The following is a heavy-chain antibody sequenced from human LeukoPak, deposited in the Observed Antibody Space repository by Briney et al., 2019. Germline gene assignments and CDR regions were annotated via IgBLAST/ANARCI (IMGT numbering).Heavy chain of an antibody. J-gene: IGHJ4*02. CDR1: GYTFTSYG. CDR2: MNPNSGNT. Sequence: ASVKVSCKASGYTFTSYGISWVRQATGQGLEWMGWMNPNSGNTDYAQKFQGRVTLTRNTSISTAYMELSSLRSEDTAVYYCARGGDDYDISFDYWGQGTLVTVSS. CDR3: ARGGDDYDISFDY. V-gene: IGHV1-8*02. D-gene: IGHD3-9*01.